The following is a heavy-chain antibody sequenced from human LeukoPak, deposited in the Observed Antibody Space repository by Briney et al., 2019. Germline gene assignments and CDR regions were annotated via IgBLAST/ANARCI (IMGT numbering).Heavy chain of an antibody. Sequence: ASVKVSCKASGGTFSSYAISWVRQAPGQGLEWMGWISAYNGNTNYTQKLQGRVTLATDTSTNTAYLELRSLRSDDTAVYYCARDRAIAVTGGLSWDYWGQGTLVTVSS. V-gene: IGHV1-18*01. CDR1: GGTFSSYA. CDR3: ARDRAIAVTGGLSWDY. J-gene: IGHJ4*02. CDR2: ISAYNGNT. D-gene: IGHD6-19*01.